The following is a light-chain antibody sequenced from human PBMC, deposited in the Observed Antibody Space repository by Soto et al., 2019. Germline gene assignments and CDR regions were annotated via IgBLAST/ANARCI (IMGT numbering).Light chain of an antibody. CDR2: LGS. Sequence: DIVMTQSPLSLPVTPGEPASISCRSSQSLLHSNGYNYLDWYLQKPGQSPQLLIYLGSNRASGVPDRFSGSGSGTDCTLKISRGEAEDVGVYYCMKRLQTPYTFGQGTKLEI. CDR3: MKRLQTPYT. V-gene: IGKV2-28*01. CDR1: QSLLHSNGYNY. J-gene: IGKJ2*01.